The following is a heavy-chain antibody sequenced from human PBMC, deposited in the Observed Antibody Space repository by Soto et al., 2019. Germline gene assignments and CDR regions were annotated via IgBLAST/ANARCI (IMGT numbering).Heavy chain of an antibody. CDR1: GGTFSSYA. CDR2: IIPIFGTA. Sequence: GASVKVSCKASGGTFSSYAISWVRQAPGQGLEWMGGIIPIFGTANYAQKFQGRVTITADESTSTAYMELSSLRSEDTAVYYCARERAINDAFDIWGQGTMVTVSS. CDR3: ARERAINDAFDI. V-gene: IGHV1-69*13. J-gene: IGHJ3*02.